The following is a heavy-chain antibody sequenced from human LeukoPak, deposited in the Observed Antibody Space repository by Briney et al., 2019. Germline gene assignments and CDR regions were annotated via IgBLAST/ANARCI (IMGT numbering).Heavy chain of an antibody. Sequence: SETLSLTCTVSGGSISSYYWSWIRQSPGKGLEWIGYISNSGGTTYNPSLNSRVTVSLDTSKNHFSLKLNSVTAADTAVYYCARGYTGNGYFDYWGQGTLVTVSS. D-gene: IGHD5-12*01. CDR2: ISNSGGT. J-gene: IGHJ4*02. CDR3: ARGYTGNGYFDY. CDR1: GGSISSYY. V-gene: IGHV4-59*01.